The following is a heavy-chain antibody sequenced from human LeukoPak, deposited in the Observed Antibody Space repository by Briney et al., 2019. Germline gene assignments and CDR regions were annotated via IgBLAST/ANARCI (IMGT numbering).Heavy chain of an antibody. D-gene: IGHD3-16*02. CDR3: AKLLRGVVVPDYAW. CDR2: ISGSGDRT. CDR1: GFTFITSA. V-gene: IGHV3-23*01. Sequence: PGETLRLSCAASGFTFITSAMSWLPQAPGKGREWVTAISGSGDRTYYADAVKGRFTVSRDTSKNTLFLRLSSLSAEGTAVYYCAKLLRGVVVPDYAWWGQGTLVTVSS. J-gene: IGHJ4*02.